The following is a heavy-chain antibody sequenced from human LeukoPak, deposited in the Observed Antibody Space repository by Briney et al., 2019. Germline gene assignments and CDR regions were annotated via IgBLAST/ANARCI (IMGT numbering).Heavy chain of an antibody. CDR3: ASVGSSGYYGISFAFDI. D-gene: IGHD3-22*01. Sequence: ASVKVSCKASGYTFTCYYMHWVRQAPGQGLEWMGWINPNSGGTNYAQKFQGRVTMTRDTSISKAYMELSRLRSDDTAVYYCASVGSSGYYGISFAFDIWGQGTMVTVSS. V-gene: IGHV1-2*02. CDR1: GYTFTCYY. CDR2: INPNSGGT. J-gene: IGHJ3*02.